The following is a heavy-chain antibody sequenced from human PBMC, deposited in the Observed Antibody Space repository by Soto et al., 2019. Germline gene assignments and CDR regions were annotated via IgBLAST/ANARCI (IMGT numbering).Heavy chain of an antibody. CDR3: ASRKSSPYFDY. CDR2: IYYSGST. CDR1: GGSISSGDYY. J-gene: IGHJ4*02. V-gene: IGHV4-30-4*01. Sequence: SETLSPTCTVSGGSISSGDYYWIWLRQPPGKGLKWIGDIYYSGSTYYNPSLKSQVAISVQTSKKNFSLNLSSVPAADTAVYYCASRKSSPYFDYWGQGTLVTVSS. D-gene: IGHD3-10*01.